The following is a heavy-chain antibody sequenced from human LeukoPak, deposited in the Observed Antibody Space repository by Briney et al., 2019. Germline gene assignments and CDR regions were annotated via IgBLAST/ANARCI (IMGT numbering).Heavy chain of an antibody. CDR1: GFTFSNYA. V-gene: IGHV3-23*01. J-gene: IGHJ4*02. Sequence: GGSLRLSCATSGFTFSNYAMRWVRQAPGYGLEWVSSISASGGVTDYADSVKGRFTISRDNSMNTLFLQMNSLRAEDSAVYYCAKRYCSGATCYPRFFDYWGQGTLVTVSS. CDR2: ISASGGVT. D-gene: IGHD2-15*01. CDR3: AKRYCSGATCYPRFFDY.